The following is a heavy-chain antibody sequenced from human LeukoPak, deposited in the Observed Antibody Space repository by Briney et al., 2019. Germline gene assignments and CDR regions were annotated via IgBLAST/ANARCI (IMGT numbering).Heavy chain of an antibody. Sequence: SQTLSLTCTVSGGSISSGDYYWSWIRQPPGKGLEWIGYIYYSGSTNYNPSLKSRVTISVDTSKNQFSLKLSSVTAADTVVYYCARGVPAASEHGFDPWGQGTLVTVSS. D-gene: IGHD2-2*01. CDR2: IYYSGST. CDR1: GGSISSGDYY. V-gene: IGHV4-30-4*08. CDR3: ARGVPAASEHGFDP. J-gene: IGHJ5*02.